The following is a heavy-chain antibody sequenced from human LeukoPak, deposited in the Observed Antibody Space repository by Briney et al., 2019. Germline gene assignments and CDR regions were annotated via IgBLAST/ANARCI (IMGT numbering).Heavy chain of an antibody. V-gene: IGHV3-48*03. CDR2: ISGSGTTV. D-gene: IGHD4-17*01. CDR3: GRGHYGIDY. Sequence: GGSLRLSCAASGFTFNSYEMNWVRQAPGKGLECLSYISGSGTTVYYADSVKGRFTISRDNARNSLYLQMNSLRVEDTAVYYCGRGHYGIDYWGQGTLVTVSS. CDR1: GFTFNSYE. J-gene: IGHJ4*02.